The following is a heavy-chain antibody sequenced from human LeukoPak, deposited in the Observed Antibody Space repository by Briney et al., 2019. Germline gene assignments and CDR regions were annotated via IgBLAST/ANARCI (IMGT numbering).Heavy chain of an antibody. Sequence: SETLSLTCSVSGGSISSYYWSWIRQPPGKGLEWIGYIYYSGSTNYNPSLKSRVTISVDTSKNQFSLKLSSVTAADTAVYYCARAGDGYNNRGYFDYWGQGTLVTVSS. V-gene: IGHV4-59*01. CDR2: IYYSGST. CDR1: GGSISSYY. D-gene: IGHD5-24*01. CDR3: ARAGDGYNNRGYFDY. J-gene: IGHJ4*02.